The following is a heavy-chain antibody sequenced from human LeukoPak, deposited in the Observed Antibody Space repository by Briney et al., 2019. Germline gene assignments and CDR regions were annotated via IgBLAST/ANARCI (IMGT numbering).Heavy chain of an antibody. V-gene: IGHV4-34*01. CDR3: ARLPIGSSRIY. J-gene: IGHJ4*02. Sequence: SETLSLTCAVYGGSFSGCYWSWIRQPPGKGLEWIGEINHSGSTNYNPSLKSRVTISVDTSKNQFSLKLSSVTAADTAVYYCARLPIGSSRIYWGQGTLVTVSS. D-gene: IGHD2-15*01. CDR2: INHSGST. CDR1: GGSFSGCY.